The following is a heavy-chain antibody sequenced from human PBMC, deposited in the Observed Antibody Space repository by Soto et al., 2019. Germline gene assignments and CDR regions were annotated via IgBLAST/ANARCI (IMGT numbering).Heavy chain of an antibody. CDR3: ARDWRLVTTNWFDP. CDR2: ISAYNGNT. V-gene: IGHV1-18*01. CDR1: GYTFTSYG. J-gene: IGHJ5*02. D-gene: IGHD4-17*01. Sequence: GASVKVSCKASGYTFTSYGISWVQQAPGQGLEWMGWISAYNGNTNYAQKLQGRVTMTTDTSTSTAYMELRSLRSDDTAVYYCARDWRLVTTNWFDPWGQGTLVTVSS.